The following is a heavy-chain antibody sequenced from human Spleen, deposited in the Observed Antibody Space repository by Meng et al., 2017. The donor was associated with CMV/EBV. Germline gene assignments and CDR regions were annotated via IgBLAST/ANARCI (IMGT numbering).Heavy chain of an antibody. J-gene: IGHJ6*02. D-gene: IGHD6-13*01. CDR2: INPNSGGT. V-gene: IGHV1-2*02. Sequence: ASVKVSCKASGYTFTNYAISWVRQAPGQGLEWMGWINPNSGGTNYAQKFQGRVTMTRDTSISTAYMELSRLRSDDTAVYYCARALAAAGRLRAYYYYGMDVWGQGTTVTVSS. CDR3: ARALAAAGRLRAYYYYGMDV. CDR1: GYTFTNYA.